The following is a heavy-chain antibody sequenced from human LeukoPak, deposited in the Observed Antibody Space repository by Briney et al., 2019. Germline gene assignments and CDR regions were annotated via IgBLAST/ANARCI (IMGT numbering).Heavy chain of an antibody. CDR1: GFTFNSCW. D-gene: IGHD3-16*02. Sequence: PGGSLRLSCAASGFTFNSCWMSWVRQAPGKGLEWVANIKQDGSEKYYVDSVKGRFTISRDNAKNSLYLQMNSLRAEDTAVYYCAREYDYVWGSYRYHSKALLDFDYWGQGTLVTVSS. J-gene: IGHJ4*02. CDR3: AREYDYVWGSYRYHSKALLDFDY. CDR2: IKQDGSEK. V-gene: IGHV3-7*01.